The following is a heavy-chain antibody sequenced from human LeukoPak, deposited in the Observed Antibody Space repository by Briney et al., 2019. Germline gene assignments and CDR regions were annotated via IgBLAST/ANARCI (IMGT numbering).Heavy chain of an antibody. CDR1: GFTFSNFA. J-gene: IGHJ5*02. CDR3: ARDKPLEDVGWFDP. Sequence: GGSLRLSCAASGFTFSNFAMTWVRQAPGKGLEWVSSIVGSSSTYYADSLKGRFTISRDNAKNSLYLQMNSLRAEDTAVYYCARDKPLEDVGWFDPWGQGTLVTVSS. D-gene: IGHD1-1*01. V-gene: IGHV3-21*04. CDR2: IVGSSST.